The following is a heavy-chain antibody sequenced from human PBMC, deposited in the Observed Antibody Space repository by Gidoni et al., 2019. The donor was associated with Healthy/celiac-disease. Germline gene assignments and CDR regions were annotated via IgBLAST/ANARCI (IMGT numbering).Heavy chain of an antibody. Sequence: QLQLQESGPGLVKLSETLSLTCTVSGGSISSSSYYWGWIRQPPGKGLEWIGSIYYSGSTYYNPSLKSRVTISVDTAKNQFSLKLSSVTAADTAVYYCARRMSVVVPAAMGWFDPWGQGTLVTVSS. V-gene: IGHV4-39*01. CDR1: GGSISSSSYY. CDR3: ARRMSVVVPAAMGWFDP. CDR2: IYYSGST. D-gene: IGHD2-2*01. J-gene: IGHJ5*02.